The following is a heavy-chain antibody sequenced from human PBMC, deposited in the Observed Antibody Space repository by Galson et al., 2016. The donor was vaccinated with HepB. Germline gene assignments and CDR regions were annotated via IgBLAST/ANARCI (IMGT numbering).Heavy chain of an antibody. CDR2: IDHRGTT. D-gene: IGHD2-2*01. V-gene: IGHV4-4*02. CDR1: GASISSHNW. J-gene: IGHJ5*02. CDR3: ARILVGCTGTSCFFDP. Sequence: ETLSLPCAVSGASISSHNWWNWVRQPPGKGLEWIGEIDHRGTTNYNPSLRSRVTISADKSKNQFSLKLTSVTAADTAVYYCARILVGCTGTSCFFDPWGQGTLVTVSS.